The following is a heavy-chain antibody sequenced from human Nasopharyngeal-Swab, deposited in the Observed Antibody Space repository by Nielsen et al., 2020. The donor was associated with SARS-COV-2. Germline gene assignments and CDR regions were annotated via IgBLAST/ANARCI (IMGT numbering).Heavy chain of an antibody. Sequence: SETLSLTCTVSGYSISSGYYWGWIRQPPGTGLEWIGSIYHSGSTYYNPSLKSRVTISVDTSKNQFSLKLSSVTAADTAVYYCTYSSSWYFYGMDVWGQGTTVTVSS. J-gene: IGHJ6*02. CDR1: GYSISSGYY. D-gene: IGHD6-13*01. CDR2: IYHSGST. CDR3: TYSSSWYFYGMDV. V-gene: IGHV4-38-2*02.